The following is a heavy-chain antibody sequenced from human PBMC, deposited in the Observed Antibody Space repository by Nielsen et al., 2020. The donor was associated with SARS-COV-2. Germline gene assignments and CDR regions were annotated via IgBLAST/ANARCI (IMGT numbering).Heavy chain of an antibody. Sequence: ASVKVSCKASGYTFTSYGISWVRQAPGQGLEWMGWISAYNGNTNYAQKLQGRVTMTTDTSTSTAYMELRSLRSDDTAVYYCVRDEEWFGEFPPDYWGQGTLVTVSS. CDR3: VRDEEWFGEFPPDY. J-gene: IGHJ4*02. D-gene: IGHD3-10*01. CDR2: ISAYNGNT. V-gene: IGHV1-18*04. CDR1: GYTFTSYG.